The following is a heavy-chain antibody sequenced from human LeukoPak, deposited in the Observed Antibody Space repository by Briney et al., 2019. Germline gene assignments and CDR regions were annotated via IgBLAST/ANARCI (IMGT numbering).Heavy chain of an antibody. D-gene: IGHD2-15*01. J-gene: IGHJ4*02. Sequence: LAGGSLRLSCVVSGITLSNYGMSWVRQAPGKGLEWVAGISDRGGSTNYADSVKGRFTISRDNPKNTLYLQMNSLRSEDTAVYFCAKRGVVIRAVLVVGFHKEAYYFDSWGQGALDTVSS. CDR2: ISDRGGST. V-gene: IGHV3-23*01. CDR3: AKRGVVIRAVLVVGFHKEAYYFDS. CDR1: GITLSNYG.